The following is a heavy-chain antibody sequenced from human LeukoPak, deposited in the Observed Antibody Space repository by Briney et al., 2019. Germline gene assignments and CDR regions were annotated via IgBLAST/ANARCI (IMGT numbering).Heavy chain of an antibody. V-gene: IGHV1-69*06. D-gene: IGHD1-1*01. CDR3: ARAPDGGNDVFDY. CDR1: GGTFSSYV. Sequence: EASVKVSCKASGGTFSSYVISWVRQAPGQGLEWMGGIIPIFGTANYAQKFQGRVTITADKSTSTAYMELSSLRSEDTAVYYCARAPDGGNDVFDYWGQGTLVTVSS. CDR2: IIPIFGTA. J-gene: IGHJ4*02.